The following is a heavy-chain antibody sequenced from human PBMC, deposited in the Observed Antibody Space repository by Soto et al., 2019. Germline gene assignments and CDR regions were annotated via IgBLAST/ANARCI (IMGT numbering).Heavy chain of an antibody. CDR2: IKSKTDGGTT. Sequence: EVQLVESGGGLVKPGGSLRLSCAASGFTFSNAWMNWVRQAPGKGLEWVGRIKSKTDGGTTDYAAPVKGRFTISRDDSKNTLYLQMNSLKTEDTAVYYCTTDGDPRDDTAMVTTSSCGYWGQGTLVTVSS. J-gene: IGHJ4*02. CDR3: TTDGDPRDDTAMVTTSSCGY. D-gene: IGHD5-18*01. CDR1: GFTFSNAW. V-gene: IGHV3-15*07.